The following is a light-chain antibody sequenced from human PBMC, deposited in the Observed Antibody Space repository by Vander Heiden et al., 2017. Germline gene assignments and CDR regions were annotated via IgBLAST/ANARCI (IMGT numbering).Light chain of an antibody. CDR1: HSISSN. V-gene: IGKV3-15*01. CDR2: SAS. J-gene: IGKJ1*01. Sequence: EIVMTQSPATLSVSPGERATLSCRASHSISSNLAWYQQKPGQPPRLLIYSASTRTTGIPARFSGSGSGTEFTLTISSLQSEDFAVYYCQQYNNWPPWTFGQGTKVEIK. CDR3: QQYNNWPPWT.